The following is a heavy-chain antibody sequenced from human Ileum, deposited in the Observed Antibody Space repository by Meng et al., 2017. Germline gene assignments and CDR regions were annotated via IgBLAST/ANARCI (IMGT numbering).Heavy chain of an antibody. V-gene: IGHV6-1*01. CDR2: TYYRSKWYS. Sequence: QVQVRPSGPRLVQPSQPLSPTCAVSGGSVSSNIAAWNWIRQSPLRGLEWLGRTYYRSKWYSEYAVSVKSRISITPDTSKNQFSLQMNSVTPEDTAVYYCASGSGSLDYWGPGTLVTVSS. J-gene: IGHJ4*02. CDR1: GGSVSSNIAA. CDR3: ASGSGSLDY. D-gene: IGHD3-3*01.